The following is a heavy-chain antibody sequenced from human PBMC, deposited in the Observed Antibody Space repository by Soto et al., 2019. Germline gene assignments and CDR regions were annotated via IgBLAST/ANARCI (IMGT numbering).Heavy chain of an antibody. CDR2: IYYSGAN. V-gene: IGHV4-31*03. CDR3: ATLLGSHQHYYFGIDV. Sequence: QMQLQESGPELVKPSQTLSLICTVSGYSMTSGGYYWIWIRHLPGKGLEWIGYIYYSGANQFNQALQTRVSMSVDTSKHQFSLRLSSVTAADTAVYYCATLLGSHQHYYFGIDVWGQGTTVTVSS. J-gene: IGHJ6*02. CDR1: GYSMTSGGYY. D-gene: IGHD2-2*01.